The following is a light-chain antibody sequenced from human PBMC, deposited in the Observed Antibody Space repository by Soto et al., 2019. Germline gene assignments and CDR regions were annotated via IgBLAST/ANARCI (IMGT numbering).Light chain of an antibody. Sequence: EIVLTQSPATLSLSPGERATLSCRASQSVSRYLAWYQQKPGQAPRLLIYGASTRATGIPDRFSGSGSGTEFTLTISSLQSEDFAVYYCQQYNSWPPITFGQGTRLEIK. V-gene: IGKV3-15*01. CDR2: GAS. J-gene: IGKJ5*01. CDR3: QQYNSWPPIT. CDR1: QSVSRY.